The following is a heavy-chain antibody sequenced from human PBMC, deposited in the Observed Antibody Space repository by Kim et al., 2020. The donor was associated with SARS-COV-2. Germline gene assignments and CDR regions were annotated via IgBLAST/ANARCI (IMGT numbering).Heavy chain of an antibody. Sequence: ASVKVSCKASGYTFTSYGISWVRQAPGQGLEWMGWISAYNGNTNYAQKLQGRVTMTTDTSTSTAYMELRSLRSDDTAVYYCARDHKDIVVVPAAIPFDYWGQGTLVTVSS. J-gene: IGHJ4*02. V-gene: IGHV1-18*01. CDR2: ISAYNGNT. CDR1: GYTFTSYG. D-gene: IGHD2-2*01. CDR3: ARDHKDIVVVPAAIPFDY.